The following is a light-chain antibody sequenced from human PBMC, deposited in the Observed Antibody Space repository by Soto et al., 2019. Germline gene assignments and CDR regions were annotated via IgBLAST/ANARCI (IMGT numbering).Light chain of an antibody. J-gene: IGKJ2*01. CDR1: QSVGTN. V-gene: IGKV3-15*01. CDR3: QQYYYWHPYT. Sequence: ILLTQSPGTLPLSPGERATLSCGASQSVGTNLVWYQHKPGQAPRPLIYGASIRATGIPARFSASGSGTEFTLTISSLQSEDSAVYFCQQYYYWHPYTFGQGTKVDIK. CDR2: GAS.